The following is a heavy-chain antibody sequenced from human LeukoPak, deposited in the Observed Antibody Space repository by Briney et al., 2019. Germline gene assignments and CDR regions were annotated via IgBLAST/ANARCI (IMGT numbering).Heavy chain of an antibody. CDR2: INSGGSST. D-gene: IGHD2/OR15-2a*01. CDR3: ARGPSSTNFYVGDH. Sequence: GSLRLFCSTFGFTFNTFWMHRGRQAPGKGLVWVSRINSGGSSTSYADSVKGRFTISRDNAKNTLYLQMNSLRAEDAAVYYCARGPSSTNFYVGDHWGQGTLVTVSS. V-gene: IGHV3-74*01. J-gene: IGHJ5*02. CDR1: GFTFNTFW.